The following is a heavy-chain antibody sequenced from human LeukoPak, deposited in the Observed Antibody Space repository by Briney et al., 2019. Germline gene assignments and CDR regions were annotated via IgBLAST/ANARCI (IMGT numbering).Heavy chain of an antibody. CDR3: ARVKALGIVGSTTVLDP. CDR1: GYTFTDYY. D-gene: IGHD1-26*01. J-gene: IGHJ5*02. V-gene: IGHV1-2*02. Sequence: SVKVSCKASGYTFTDYYIHWVRQAPGQGLEWMGWINPNSHGINYAQKFQGRVTMTRDTSISTAYMELSRLRSDDTAVYYCARVKALGIVGSTTVLDPWGQGTLVTVSS. CDR2: INPNSHGI.